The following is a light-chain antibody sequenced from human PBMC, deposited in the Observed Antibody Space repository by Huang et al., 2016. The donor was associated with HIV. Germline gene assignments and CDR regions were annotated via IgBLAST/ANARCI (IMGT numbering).Light chain of an antibody. J-gene: IGKJ5*01. CDR2: GAS. CDR1: QSVSSN. V-gene: IGKV3D-15*01. Sequence: EMVMTQSPATLSVSPGERATLSCRASQSVSSNLAWYQQKPGQAPRPLIYGASTRATGIPARFSGSGSGTEFTLTISSLQSEDFAVYYCLQYTTWPPVTFGQGTRLEI. CDR3: LQYTTWPPVT.